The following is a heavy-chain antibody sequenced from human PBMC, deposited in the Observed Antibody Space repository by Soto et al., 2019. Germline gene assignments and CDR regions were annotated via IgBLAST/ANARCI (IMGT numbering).Heavy chain of an antibody. CDR2: INPNSGGT. V-gene: IGHV1-2*04. D-gene: IGHD3-9*01. Sequence: ASVKVSCKASGYTFTGYYMHWVRQAPGQGLEWMGWINPNSGGTNYAQKFQGWVTMTRDTSISTAYMELSRLRSDDTAVYYCARGSFDWLLSQVGPYYFDYWGQGTLVTVSS. J-gene: IGHJ4*02. CDR3: ARGSFDWLLSQVGPYYFDY. CDR1: GYTFTGYY.